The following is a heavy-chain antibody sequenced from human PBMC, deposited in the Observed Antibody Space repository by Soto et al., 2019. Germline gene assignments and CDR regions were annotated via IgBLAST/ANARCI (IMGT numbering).Heavy chain of an antibody. CDR3: ARWGTTGGLDV. J-gene: IGHJ4*02. V-gene: IGHV3-30*19. CDR2: TSDDGSNE. D-gene: IGHD3-16*01. Sequence: QVQLVESGGGVVQPGTSLRLSCVGSGFTFRSSFIHWVRQAPGKGLEWVALTSDDGSNEYYDDAVTGRVTISRDNSRNTVDLKMDSLSVEDTAFYYCARWGTTGGLDVWGQGTLVSVSS. CDR1: GFTFRSSF.